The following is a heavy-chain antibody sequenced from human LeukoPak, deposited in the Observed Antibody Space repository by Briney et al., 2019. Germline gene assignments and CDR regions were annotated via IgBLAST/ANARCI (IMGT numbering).Heavy chain of an antibody. D-gene: IGHD3-16*01. Sequence: GGSLRLSCEGSGFSFSSYWMSWVRQAPGKGLEWVANIKQDGSEKYYVDSVKGRFTISRDNAKNSLYLQMNSLRAEDTAVYYCARDFGASDWFDPWGQGTLVTVSS. CDR3: ARDFGASDWFDP. CDR1: GFSFSSYW. CDR2: IKQDGSEK. V-gene: IGHV3-7*01. J-gene: IGHJ5*02.